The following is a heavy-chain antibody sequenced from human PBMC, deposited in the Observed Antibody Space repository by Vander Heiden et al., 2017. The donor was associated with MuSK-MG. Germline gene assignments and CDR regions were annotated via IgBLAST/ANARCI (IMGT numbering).Heavy chain of an antibody. CDR3: ARHGKLSTGCHYFDF. V-gene: IGHV5-51*01. J-gene: IGHJ4*02. Sequence: EVQLVQSGAEVKKRGESLKISCKVSGYNFASQWIGWVRQMPGKGLEWMGIIYPGDSDTRYSPSFQGQVTISADKSINTAYLQWSSLQASDTAMYYCARHGKLSTGCHYFDFWGQGTLLTVSS. D-gene: IGHD2-8*02. CDR2: IYPGDSDT. CDR1: GYNFASQW.